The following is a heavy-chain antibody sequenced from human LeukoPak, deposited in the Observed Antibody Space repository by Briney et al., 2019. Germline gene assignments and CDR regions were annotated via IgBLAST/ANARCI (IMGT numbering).Heavy chain of an antibody. CDR3: ARGSVGPVLDY. CDR2: INHSGST. CDR1: GGSFSGYY. Sequence: SETLSLTCAVYGGSFSGYYRSWIRQPPGKGLEWIGEINHSGSTNYNPSLKSRVTISVDTSKNQFSLKLSSVTAADTAVYYCARGSVGPVLDYWGQGTLVTVSS. V-gene: IGHV4-34*01. J-gene: IGHJ4*02.